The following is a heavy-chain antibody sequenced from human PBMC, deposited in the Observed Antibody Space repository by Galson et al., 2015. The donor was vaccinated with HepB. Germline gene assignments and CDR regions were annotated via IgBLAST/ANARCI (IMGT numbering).Heavy chain of an antibody. J-gene: IGHJ4*02. D-gene: IGHD3-10*01. V-gene: IGHV1-46*03. Sequence: SVKVSCKASGYTLTSYYMHWVRQAPGQGLEWMGKINPNGGSTSYAQKFQGRVTMTRDTSTSTVYMDLSSLRSEDTALYYCARGVLYYYGSGNYPIDYWGQGTLVTVSS. CDR3: ARGVLYYYGSGNYPIDY. CDR1: GYTLTSYY. CDR2: INPNGGST.